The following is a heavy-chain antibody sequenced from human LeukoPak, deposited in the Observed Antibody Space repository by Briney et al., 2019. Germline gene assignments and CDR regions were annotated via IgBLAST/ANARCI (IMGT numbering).Heavy chain of an antibody. V-gene: IGHV3-23*01. Sequence: GGSLRPSCAASGFTFSSYAMSWVRQAPGKGLEWVSAISGSGGSTYYADSVKGRFTISRDNAKNSLYLQMNSLRAEDTAVYYCARNKKGDRYTYGHDSWGQGTLVTVSS. D-gene: IGHD5-18*01. J-gene: IGHJ4*02. CDR2: ISGSGGST. CDR1: GFTFSSYA. CDR3: ARNKKGDRYTYGHDS.